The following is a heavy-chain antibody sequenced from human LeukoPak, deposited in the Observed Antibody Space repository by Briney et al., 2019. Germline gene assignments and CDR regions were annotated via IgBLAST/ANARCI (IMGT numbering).Heavy chain of an antibody. CDR2: IFRGGST. V-gene: IGHV4-38-2*01. J-gene: IGHJ1*01. CDR3: ARYDSRGSGSTQLEH. Sequence: PSETLSLTCAVSGYSISIAYYWGWIRQPPGKGLEWIGRIFRGGSTSYNPSLMSRLTMSMDTSKNQFSLQLTSVTAADTAVYYCARYDSRGSGSTQLEHWGQGILVTISS. D-gene: IGHD3-3*01. CDR1: GYSISIAYY.